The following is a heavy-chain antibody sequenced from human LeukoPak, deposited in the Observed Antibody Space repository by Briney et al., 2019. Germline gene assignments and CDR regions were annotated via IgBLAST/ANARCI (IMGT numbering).Heavy chain of an antibody. D-gene: IGHD5-12*01. Sequence: GGSLRLSCAASGFTFSRYWMHWVRQAPGKGLVWVSRINSDGSSTSYADSVKGRFTISRDNAKNTLYLQMNSLRAEDTAVYYCARGRRGYSGYDNWGQGTLVTVSS. V-gene: IGHV3-74*01. CDR3: ARGRRGYSGYDN. CDR2: INSDGSST. J-gene: IGHJ4*02. CDR1: GFTFSRYW.